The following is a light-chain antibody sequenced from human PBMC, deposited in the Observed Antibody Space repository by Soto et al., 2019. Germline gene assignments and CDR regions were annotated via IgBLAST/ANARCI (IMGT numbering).Light chain of an antibody. J-gene: IGLJ1*01. Sequence: TQAASVSGPRGQSITISCTGTISDVGAYNYVSWYQQHPGKAPKLMIYEVSNRPSGVSNRFSGSKSGNTASLTISGLQAEDEADYYCSSYISSSTLVFGTGTKVTVL. CDR1: ISDVGAYNY. CDR3: SSYISSSTLV. CDR2: EVS. V-gene: IGLV2-14*01.